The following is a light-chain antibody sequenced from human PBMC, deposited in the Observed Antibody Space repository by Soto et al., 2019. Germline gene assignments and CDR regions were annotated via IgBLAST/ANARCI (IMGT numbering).Light chain of an antibody. J-gene: IGKJ4*01. Sequence: EIVLTQSPATLSLSPGDRATLSCRASQSVSSYLAWYQQEPGQAPRLLIYDTSNRATGIPARFSGSGSGTDFTLTISSLEAEDFAVYFCQQRTNLWLTFGGGTKVDIK. CDR2: DTS. CDR1: QSVSSY. CDR3: QQRTNLWLT. V-gene: IGKV3-11*01.